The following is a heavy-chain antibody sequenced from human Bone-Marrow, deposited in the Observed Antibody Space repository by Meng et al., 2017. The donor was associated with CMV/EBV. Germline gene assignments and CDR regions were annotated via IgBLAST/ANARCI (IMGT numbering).Heavy chain of an antibody. CDR2: IYYSGST. Sequence: QLPLRKSGPCRVMPSGTLAPPCTVAGGSSSSSSYYWGWIRQPPGKGLEWIGSIYYSGSTYYNPSLKSRVTISVDTSKNQFSLKLSSVTAADTAVYYCARASLAAADYWGQGTLVTVSS. D-gene: IGHD6-13*01. CDR3: ARASLAAADY. J-gene: IGHJ4*02. V-gene: IGHV4-39*07. CDR1: GGSSSSSSYY.